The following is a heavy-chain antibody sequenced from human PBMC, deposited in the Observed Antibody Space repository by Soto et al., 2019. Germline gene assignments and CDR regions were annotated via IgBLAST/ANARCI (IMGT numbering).Heavy chain of an antibody. CDR3: VTDLGTTMARH. V-gene: IGHV3-7*04. D-gene: IGHD1-1*01. Sequence: GSLRLSCAASRFTLRNPKMSWVPQDPGKGLEWVANIKQDGSDTYYVDSVKGRFTISRDNAKNSLYLQMNSLRAEDTAVYYCVTDLGTTMARHWGQGTLVPVSS. J-gene: IGHJ4*02. CDR1: RFTLRNPK. CDR2: IKQDGSDT.